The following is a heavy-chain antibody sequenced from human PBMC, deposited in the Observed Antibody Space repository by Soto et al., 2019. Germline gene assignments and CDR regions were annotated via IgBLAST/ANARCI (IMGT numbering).Heavy chain of an antibody. D-gene: IGHD3-9*01. CDR3: ARRTGGILTGYYDY. CDR1: GGSISSSSYY. V-gene: IGHV4-39*01. Sequence: SETLSLTCTVSGGSISSSSYYWGWIRQPPGKGLEWIGTIYYTGSTYYNPSLKSRVTISVDTSKNQFSLKLSSVTAADTAVYYCARRTGGILTGYYDYWGQGTLVTVSS. CDR2: IYYTGST. J-gene: IGHJ4*02.